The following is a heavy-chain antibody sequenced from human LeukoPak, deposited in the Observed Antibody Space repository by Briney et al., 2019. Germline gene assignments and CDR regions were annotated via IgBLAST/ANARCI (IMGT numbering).Heavy chain of an antibody. J-gene: IGHJ4*02. Sequence: ASVKVSCKASGYTFTGYYMHWVRQAPGQGLEWMGWMNPNSGNTGYAQKFQGRVTMTRNTSISTAYMELSSLRSEDTAVYYCARSTPTDYWGQGTLVTVSS. V-gene: IGHV1-8*02. CDR2: MNPNSGNT. CDR3: ARSTPTDY. CDR1: GYTFTGYY.